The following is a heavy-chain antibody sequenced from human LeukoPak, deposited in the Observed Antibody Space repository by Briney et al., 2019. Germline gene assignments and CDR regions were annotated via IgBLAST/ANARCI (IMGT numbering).Heavy chain of an antibody. Sequence: GGSLRLSCAAPGFTLSSYWMSWVRQAPGKGLEWVANMKKDGSERYYVDSVKGRFTISRDNAKNSLYLEMNSLRAEDTSVYYCARYKPQYRWDLYYFDYWGQGTLVTVSS. J-gene: IGHJ4*02. CDR3: ARYKPQYRWDLYYFDY. V-gene: IGHV3-7*01. CDR1: GFTLSSYW. D-gene: IGHD1-1*01. CDR2: MKKDGSER.